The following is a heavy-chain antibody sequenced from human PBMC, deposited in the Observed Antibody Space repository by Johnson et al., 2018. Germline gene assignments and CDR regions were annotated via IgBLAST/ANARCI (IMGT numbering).Heavy chain of an antibody. CDR2: IWYEGSNK. V-gene: IGHV3-33*06. Sequence: QVQLVQSGGGVVQXGRSLRLSCAASGFTFSSYGMHWVRQAPGKGLEWVALIWYEGSNKSYAESVKGRFPITRDDSKNTLYLQVNSLRAEDTAVYYWPKCIGQLVWKNAFDIWGQGTMLTVSS. CDR3: PKCIGQLVWKNAFDI. D-gene: IGHD1-1*01. CDR1: GFTFSSYG. J-gene: IGHJ3*02.